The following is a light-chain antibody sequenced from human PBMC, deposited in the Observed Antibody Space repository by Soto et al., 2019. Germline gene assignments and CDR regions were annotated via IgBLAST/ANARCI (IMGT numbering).Light chain of an antibody. CDR1: SSDVGGYNY. V-gene: IGLV2-14*01. J-gene: IGLJ1*01. Sequence: QSALTQPASVSGSPGQSITISCTGTSSDVGGYNYVSWYQQHPGKAPKLMIYEVSNRPSGVSNRFSGSKSGNTVSLTISGLKAEDDADYYFSSYTSSSIDYVFGTGTKLTVL. CDR3: SSYTSSSIDYV. CDR2: EVS.